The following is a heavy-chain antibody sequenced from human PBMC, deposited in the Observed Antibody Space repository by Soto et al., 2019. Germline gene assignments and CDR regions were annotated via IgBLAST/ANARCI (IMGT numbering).Heavy chain of an antibody. D-gene: IGHD2-15*01. Sequence: VASVKVSCKASGYTFTSYYMHWVRQAPGQGLEWMGIINPSGGSTSYAQKFQGRVTMTRDTSTSTVYMELSSLRSEDTAVHYCARGGLQYCSGGSCYNWFDPWGQGTLVTVSS. V-gene: IGHV1-46*01. CDR1: GYTFTSYY. CDR3: ARGGLQYCSGGSCYNWFDP. J-gene: IGHJ5*02. CDR2: INPSGGST.